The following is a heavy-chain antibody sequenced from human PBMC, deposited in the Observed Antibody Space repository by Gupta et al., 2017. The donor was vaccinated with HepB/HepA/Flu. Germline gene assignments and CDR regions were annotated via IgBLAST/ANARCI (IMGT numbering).Heavy chain of an antibody. Sequence: QVQLQQWGAGLLKPSETLSLTCAIYGGSFSDSNWSWIRQPPGKGLEWIGEVSHSGSTKYNPSLRSRVTLSADTSKNQFSLQVISVTAADTAVYYCARRGRGHFQLWGQGTLASVSS. V-gene: IGHV4-34*01. CDR2: VSHSGST. D-gene: IGHD3-10*01. CDR1: GGSFSDSN. J-gene: IGHJ1*01. CDR3: ARRGRGHFQL.